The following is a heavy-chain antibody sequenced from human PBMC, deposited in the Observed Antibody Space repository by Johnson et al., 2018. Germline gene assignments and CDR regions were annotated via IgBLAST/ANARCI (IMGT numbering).Heavy chain of an antibody. V-gene: IGHV3-48*04. Sequence: EVQLVESGGGLVQPGGSLRLSCAASGFSFNRYGFNWVRQAPGKGLEWVSYISDASRPRYHADSVKGRLTNSGNNAKNSLYLQMNTLRAEDAAVYYFARVVRPLTTYMDVWGKGTPVTVAS. J-gene: IGHJ6*03. CDR1: GFSFNRYG. CDR3: ARVVRPLTTYMDV. D-gene: IGHD4-23*01. CDR2: ISDASRPR.